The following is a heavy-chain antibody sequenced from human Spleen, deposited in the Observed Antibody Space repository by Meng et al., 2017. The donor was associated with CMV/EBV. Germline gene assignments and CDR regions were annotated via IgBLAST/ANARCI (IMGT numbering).Heavy chain of an antibody. CDR3: ARGVDYYYGMDV. V-gene: IGHV4-39*07. J-gene: IGHJ6*02. CDR1: GGSISSSSYY. Sequence: SETLSLTCTVSGGSISSSSYYWGWIRQPPGKGLEWIGSIYYSGSTNYNPSLKSRVTISVDTSKNQFSLKLSSVTAADTAVYFCARGVDYYYGMDVWGQGTTVTVSS. D-gene: IGHD3-10*01. CDR2: IYYSGST.